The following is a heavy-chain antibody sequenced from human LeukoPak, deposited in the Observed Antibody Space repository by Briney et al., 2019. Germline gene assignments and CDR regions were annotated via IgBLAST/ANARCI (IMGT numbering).Heavy chain of an antibody. V-gene: IGHV1-2*02. D-gene: IGHD3-10*01. CDR2: INPNSGGT. CDR3: ASAYYGSGSYVFDP. CDR1: GYTFTGYY. Sequence: ASVKVSCKASGYTFTGYYMHWVRQAPGQGREWMGWINPNSGGTNYAQRFQGRVTITRYTSISTAYMELSRLRSDDPAVYYCASAYYGSGSYVFDPWGRGTLVTVSS. J-gene: IGHJ5*02.